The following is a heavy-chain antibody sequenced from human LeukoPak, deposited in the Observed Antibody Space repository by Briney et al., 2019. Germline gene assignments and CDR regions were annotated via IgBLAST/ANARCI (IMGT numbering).Heavy chain of an antibody. V-gene: IGHV1-2*02. J-gene: IGHJ3*02. Sequence: ASVKVSCKASGYTFTGYYLHWVRQAPGQGLEWVVWINPNNGGTNYAQTFQGRVTMTRDTSTSTAYMELSRLRFDDTAVYYCARGGSRSSGAFDIWGQGTMVTVSS. CDR1: GYTFTGYY. D-gene: IGHD6-13*01. CDR3: ARGGSRSSGAFDI. CDR2: INPNNGGT.